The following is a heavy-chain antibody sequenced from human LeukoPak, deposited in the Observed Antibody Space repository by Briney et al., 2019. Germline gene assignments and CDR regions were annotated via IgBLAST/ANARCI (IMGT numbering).Heavy chain of an antibody. Sequence: GASVKVPCKASGYTFTSYGISWVRQAPGQGLEWMGWISAYNGNTNYAQKLQGRVTMTTDTSTSTAYMELRSLRSDDTAVYYCARGGYYYDSSGYRIDYWGQGTLVTVSS. CDR2: ISAYNGNT. CDR3: ARGGYYYDSSGYRIDY. D-gene: IGHD3-22*01. CDR1: GYTFTSYG. V-gene: IGHV1-18*01. J-gene: IGHJ4*02.